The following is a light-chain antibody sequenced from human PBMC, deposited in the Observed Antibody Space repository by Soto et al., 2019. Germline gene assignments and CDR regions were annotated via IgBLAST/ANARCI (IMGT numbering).Light chain of an antibody. Sequence: AIQMTQSPSSLSASVGDRVTITCRASQAIRSDLAWYQQKPGMAPKFLIFAASNLQRGVPARFSGSGSGTDFTLTISXLXXXDFATYYCLQLYNXXRTFGQGTKV. CDR2: AAS. CDR1: QAIRSD. CDR3: LQLYNXXRT. J-gene: IGKJ1*01. V-gene: IGKV1-6*01.